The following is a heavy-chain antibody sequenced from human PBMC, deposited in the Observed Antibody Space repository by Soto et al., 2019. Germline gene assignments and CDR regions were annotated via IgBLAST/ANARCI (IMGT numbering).Heavy chain of an antibody. D-gene: IGHD3-16*02. CDR2: ISYDGSNK. V-gene: IGHV3-30*18. Sequence: PGGSLRLSCAASGFTFSSYGMHWVRQAPGKGLEWVAVISYDGSNKYYADSVKGRFTISRDNSKNTLYLQMNSLRAEDTAVYYCAKGSPRLRLGELSPMPFDYWGQGTLVTVSS. CDR1: GFTFSSYG. CDR3: AKGSPRLRLGELSPMPFDY. J-gene: IGHJ4*02.